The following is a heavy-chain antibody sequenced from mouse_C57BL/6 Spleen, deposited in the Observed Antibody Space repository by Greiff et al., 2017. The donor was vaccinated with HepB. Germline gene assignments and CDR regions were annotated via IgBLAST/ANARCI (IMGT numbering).Heavy chain of an antibody. V-gene: IGHV1-64*01. CDR2: INPNSGST. J-gene: IGHJ4*01. D-gene: IGHD5-1*01. CDR1: GYTFTSYW. CDR3: ASGVRSSMDY. Sequence: QVQLQQPGAELVKPGASVKLSCKASGYTFTSYWMHWVKQRPGQGLEWIGMINPNSGSTNYNEKFKSKATLTVDKSSSTAYMQLSSLTAEDSAVYYSASGVRSSMDYWGQGTSVTVSS.